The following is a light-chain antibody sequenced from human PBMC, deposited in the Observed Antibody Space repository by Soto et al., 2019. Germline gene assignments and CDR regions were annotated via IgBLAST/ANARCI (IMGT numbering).Light chain of an antibody. J-gene: IGKJ4*01. CDR2: LGS. CDR3: MQALQTPLT. CDR1: QSLLHSNGYNY. V-gene: IGKV2-28*01. Sequence: DIVMTQSPLSLPVTPGEPASISCRSSQSLLHSNGYNYLDWYLQKPGQSPQLLIYLGSNRASGVPDRFSGSGSGTDFTLKIRRVEAEDVGVYYCMQALQTPLTFGGGPKVDIK.